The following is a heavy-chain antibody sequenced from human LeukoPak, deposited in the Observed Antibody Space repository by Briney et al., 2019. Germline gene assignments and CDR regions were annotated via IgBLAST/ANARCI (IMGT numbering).Heavy chain of an antibody. V-gene: IGHV3-21*01. CDR1: GFTFSSYS. CDR2: ISSTDAGT. D-gene: IGHD6-19*01. CDR3: ARPRNIAVAGTVDAFDI. J-gene: IGHJ3*02. Sequence: PGGSLRLSCAASGFTFSSYSMNWVRQAPGKGLEWVSAISSTDAGTYHADSVRGRFTISRDGSKNSLYLQMNSLRAEDTAVYYCARPRNIAVAGTVDAFDIWGQGTMVTVSS.